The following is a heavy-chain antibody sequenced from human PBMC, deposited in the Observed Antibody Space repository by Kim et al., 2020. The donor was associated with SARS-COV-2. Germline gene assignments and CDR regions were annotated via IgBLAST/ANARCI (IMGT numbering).Heavy chain of an antibody. CDR1: GFTFSSYA. Sequence: GSLRLSCAASGFTFSSYAMSWVRQAPGKGLEWVSVIYGGGSTTYYADSVKGRFTISRDNSRNTLYLQMNSLRAEDTAVYYCAKELYGSSWSRDYWGQGTLVTVSS. CDR2: IYGGGSTT. V-gene: IGHV3-23*03. J-gene: IGHJ4*02. D-gene: IGHD6-13*01. CDR3: AKELYGSSWSRDY.